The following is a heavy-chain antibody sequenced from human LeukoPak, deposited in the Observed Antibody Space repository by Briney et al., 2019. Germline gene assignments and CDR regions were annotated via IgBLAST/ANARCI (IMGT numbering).Heavy chain of an antibody. V-gene: IGHV1-2*06. Sequence: ASVKVSCKASGCTFTGYYMHWVRQAPGQGLEWMGRINPNSGGTNYAQKFQGRVTMTRDTSISTAYMELSRLRSDDTAVYYCARDKAKGEAAAGFWGQGTLVTVSS. CDR2: INPNSGGT. CDR1: GCTFTGYY. CDR3: ARDKAKGEAAAGF. D-gene: IGHD6-13*01. J-gene: IGHJ4*02.